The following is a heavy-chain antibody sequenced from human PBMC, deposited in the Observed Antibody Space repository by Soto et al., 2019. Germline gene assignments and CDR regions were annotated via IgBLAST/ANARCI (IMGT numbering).Heavy chain of an antibody. CDR3: AKDRGMPYSSSPKMAFAS. CDR2: ISGSGGST. Sequence: EVQLLESGGGLVQPGGSLRLSCAASGFTFSSDAMSWVRQAPGKGLEWFSAISGSGGSTYYADSVKGRFTISRDNSKNTLYLQMNSLRAEDTAVYYCAKDRGMPYSSSPKMAFASWGQGTIVTVSS. CDR1: GFTFSSDA. J-gene: IGHJ3*02. V-gene: IGHV3-23*01. D-gene: IGHD6-6*01.